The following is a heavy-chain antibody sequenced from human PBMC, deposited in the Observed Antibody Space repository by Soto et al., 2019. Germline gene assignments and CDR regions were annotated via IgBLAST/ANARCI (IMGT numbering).Heavy chain of an antibody. Sequence: DVQLVESGGGLIQPGESLRLSCAAFGLTISGNKYVCFVRDAARRGLWGSSALYDVDSSFYADSVKGRFTTSSDRSKTTVYLEMNVLNPSGTAVYYYVTWHEHEHAYDVWGQGTTVTVSS. J-gene: IGHJ3*01. CDR3: VTWHEHEHAYDV. CDR2: LYDVDSS. CDR1: GLTISGNKY. V-gene: IGHV3-53*01.